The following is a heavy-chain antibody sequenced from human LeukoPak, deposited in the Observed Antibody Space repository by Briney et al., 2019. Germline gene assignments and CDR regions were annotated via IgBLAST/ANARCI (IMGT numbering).Heavy chain of an antibody. V-gene: IGHV3-74*01. CDR3: SRRGGGGAWYDC. D-gene: IGHD4-23*01. Sequence: GGSLRLSCAVSGFTFSPYWMDWVRQVPGKGLVWVSRISSDGSNTAYADSVKGRFTISRDNAKNTMYLQMSSLRAEDTAVYYCSRRGGGGAWYDCWGQGTLVIVSS. CDR1: GFTFSPYW. J-gene: IGHJ5*01. CDR2: ISSDGSNT.